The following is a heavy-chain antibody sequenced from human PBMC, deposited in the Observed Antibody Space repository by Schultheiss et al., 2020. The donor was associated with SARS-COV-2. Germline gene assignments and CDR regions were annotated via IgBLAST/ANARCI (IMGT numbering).Heavy chain of an antibody. CDR1: GGSITSYY. V-gene: IGHV4-59*12. CDR3: ARGRGDSSGYYYDWFDP. D-gene: IGHD3-22*01. J-gene: IGHJ5*02. CDR2: INHSGST. Sequence: SETLSLTCTVSGGSITSYYWSWIRQPAGKGLEWIGEINHSGSTNYNPSLKSRVTISVDTSKNQFSLKLSSVTAADTAVYYCARGRGDSSGYYYDWFDPWGQGTLVTVSS.